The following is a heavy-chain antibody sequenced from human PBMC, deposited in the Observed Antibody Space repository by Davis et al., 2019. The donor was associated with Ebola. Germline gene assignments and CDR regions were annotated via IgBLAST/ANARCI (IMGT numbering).Heavy chain of an antibody. CDR2: TSSSGGST. Sequence: PGRSLRPSCPPSGPASSSYNMNWVRHPPGKWLEWVSSTSSSGGSTYYADSVKGRFTISRDKSKNTLYLQMNSLRAEDTAVYYCARDLTMIVVDHGMDVWGKGTTVTVSS. CDR3: ARDLTMIVVDHGMDV. V-gene: IGHV3-21*01. D-gene: IGHD3-22*01. J-gene: IGHJ6*04. CDR1: GPASSSYN.